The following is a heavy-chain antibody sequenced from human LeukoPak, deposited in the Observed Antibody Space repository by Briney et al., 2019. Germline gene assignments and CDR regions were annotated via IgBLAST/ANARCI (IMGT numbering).Heavy chain of an antibody. Sequence: PGGSLRLSCAASGFSVSNNYMSWVRQAPGKGLEWVSIVYSGGYTHYADSVKGRFTISRDNSKNTLYLQMNSLRAEDTAVCYCARDWELRLWGQGTLVTVSS. D-gene: IGHD1-26*01. CDR1: GFSVSNNY. J-gene: IGHJ1*01. CDR2: VYSGGYT. V-gene: IGHV3-53*01. CDR3: ARDWELRL.